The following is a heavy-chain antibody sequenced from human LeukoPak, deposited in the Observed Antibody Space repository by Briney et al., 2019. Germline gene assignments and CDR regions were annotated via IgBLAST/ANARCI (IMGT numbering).Heavy chain of an antibody. V-gene: IGHV1-2*02. J-gene: IGHJ4*02. Sequence: GASVKVSCKTSGHTFTASYIHWVRQAPGQGLEWMGRINPNSGDTDYAQKLQGRVTMTRDTSISTAYLELSRLRSDDTAMYFCARDMNTNFDYWGQGTLVTVSS. D-gene: IGHD3-16*01. CDR1: GHTFTASY. CDR3: ARDMNTNFDY. CDR2: INPNSGDT.